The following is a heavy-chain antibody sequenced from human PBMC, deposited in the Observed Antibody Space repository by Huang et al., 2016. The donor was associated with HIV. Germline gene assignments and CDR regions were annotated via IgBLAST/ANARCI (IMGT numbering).Heavy chain of an antibody. CDR2: IYWDNEE. CDR1: GFSLTSSGVA. CDR3: VHRLRYGKWYVDY. J-gene: IGHJ4*02. D-gene: IGHD6-13*01. V-gene: IGHV2-5*02. Sequence: QITLKESGPTLVKPTQTLTLTCTFSGFSLTSSGVAVGWIRQPPGKALEWLAIIYWDNEERFSPSLKTRLTITKDTPKSEVVLTMTNMDPVDTATYYCVHRLRYGKWYVDYWGQGVLVTVSS.